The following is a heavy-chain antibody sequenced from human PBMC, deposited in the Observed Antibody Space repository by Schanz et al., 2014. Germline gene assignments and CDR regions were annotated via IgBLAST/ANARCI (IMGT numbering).Heavy chain of an antibody. V-gene: IGHV1-69*04. CDR1: GGTFSSDT. CDR3: AREVGLYDMGWFDP. CDR2: IVPIAGIT. D-gene: IGHD3-16*01. J-gene: IGHJ5*02. Sequence: QVHLVHSGAEVKKPGSSVKVSCKASGGTFSSDTFSWVRQAPGQGLEWMGRIVPIAGITNYAQRFQGRVTITANKSSDTAYMELSSLRSEDTAVYYCAREVGLYDMGWFDPWGQGTLVTVSS.